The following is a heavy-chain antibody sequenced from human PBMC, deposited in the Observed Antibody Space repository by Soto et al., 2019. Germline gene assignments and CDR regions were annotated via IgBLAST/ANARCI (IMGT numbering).Heavy chain of an antibody. CDR3: ARHYDSTGYNFDY. V-gene: IGHV4-59*01. CDR1: GGSISSYY. CDR2: IYYSGST. D-gene: IGHD3-22*01. Sequence: SETLSLTCTVSGGSISSYYWSWIRQPPGKGLEWIGYIYYSGSTNYNPSLQGRVTMTTDTSTSTAYMELRSLRSDDTAVYYCARHYDSTGYNFDYWGQGTLVTVSS. J-gene: IGHJ4*02.